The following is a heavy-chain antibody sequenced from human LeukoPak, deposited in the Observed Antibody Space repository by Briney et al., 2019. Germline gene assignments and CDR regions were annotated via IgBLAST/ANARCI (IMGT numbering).Heavy chain of an antibody. Sequence: PSETLSLTCTVSGGSISSYYWSWIRQPPGKGLEWIGYIYHSGSTYYNPSLKSRVTISVDRSKNQFSLKLSSVTAADTAVYYCARHGGFPDRFDPWGQGTLVTVSS. J-gene: IGHJ5*02. D-gene: IGHD3-16*01. CDR3: ARHGGFPDRFDP. V-gene: IGHV4-59*08. CDR2: IYHSGST. CDR1: GGSISSYY.